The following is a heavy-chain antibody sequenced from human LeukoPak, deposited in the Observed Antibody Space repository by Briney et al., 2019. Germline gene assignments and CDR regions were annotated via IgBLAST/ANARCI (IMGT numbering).Heavy chain of an antibody. CDR3: ARGVGGYSYGFTPFFDY. V-gene: IGHV4-34*01. D-gene: IGHD5-18*01. CDR2: INHSGST. CDR1: GGSFSGYY. J-gene: IGHJ4*02. Sequence: PSETLSPTCAVYGGSFSGYYWSWIRQPPGKGLEWIGEINHSGSTNYNPSLKSRVTISVDTSKNQFSLKLSSVTAADTAVYYCARGVGGYSYGFTPFFDYWGQGTLVTVSS.